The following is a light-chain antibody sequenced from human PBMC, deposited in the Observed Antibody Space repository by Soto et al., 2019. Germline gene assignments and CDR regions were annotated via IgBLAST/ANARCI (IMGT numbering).Light chain of an antibody. V-gene: IGKV3-20*01. CDR2: GAS. CDR1: QSVSSS. Sequence: EIVLTQSPGTLSLSPGERATLSCRASQSVSSSLAWYQQKTGQAPRLLISGASSRATGIPDRFSGSGSETDFTLTISRLEPEDFALYYCQQYGGSPITFGQANRLEIK. CDR3: QQYGGSPIT. J-gene: IGKJ5*01.